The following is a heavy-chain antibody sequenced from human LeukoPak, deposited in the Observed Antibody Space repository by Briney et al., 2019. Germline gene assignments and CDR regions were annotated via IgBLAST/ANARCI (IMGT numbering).Heavy chain of an antibody. Sequence: PGGSLRLSCAASGFTFSSYWMHWVRQAPGKGLEWVSVISSGGTITYYADSVKGRFTISRDNSKNTLYLQMDSLRSQDTAVYYCAKEGYRSSLYFYALHVWGQGTTVTVSS. J-gene: IGHJ6*02. D-gene: IGHD5-18*01. V-gene: IGHV3-23*01. CDR2: ISSGGTIT. CDR1: GFTFSSYW. CDR3: AKEGYRSSLYFYALHV.